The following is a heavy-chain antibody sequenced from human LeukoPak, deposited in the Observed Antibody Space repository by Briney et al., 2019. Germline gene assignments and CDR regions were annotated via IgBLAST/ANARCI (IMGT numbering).Heavy chain of an antibody. CDR1: GFTVNSNY. CDR3: ARERALRSYYYGMDV. Sequence: GSLRLSCAASGFTVNSNYMSWVRQAPGKGLEWVSVIYSGGSTYYADSVKGRFTISRDNSKNTLYLQMNSLRAEDTAVYYCARERALRSYYYGMDVWGQGTTVTVSS. CDR2: IYSGGST. D-gene: IGHD5-12*01. J-gene: IGHJ6*02. V-gene: IGHV3-66*01.